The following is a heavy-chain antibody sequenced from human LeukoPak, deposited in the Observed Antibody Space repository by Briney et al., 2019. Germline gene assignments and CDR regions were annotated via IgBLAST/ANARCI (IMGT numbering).Heavy chain of an antibody. J-gene: IGHJ4*02. CDR1: GFTFDDYT. V-gene: IGHV3-43*01. D-gene: IGHD1-26*01. CDR3: AKDFQGIVGATQIDF. CDR2: ISWNSDYT. Sequence: GGSLRLSCAASGFTFDDYTMHWVRRAPEKGLEWVSLISWNSDYTSYAESVKGRYTISRDNSKNSLYLQLNSLRTEDTAFYYCAKDFQGIVGATQIDFWGQGTLVTVSS.